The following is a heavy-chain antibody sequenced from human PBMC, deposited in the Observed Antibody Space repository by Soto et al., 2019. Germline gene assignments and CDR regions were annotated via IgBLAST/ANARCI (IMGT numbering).Heavy chain of an antibody. Sequence: GGSLRLCCAASGFTFSSYAMHWVRQAPGKGLEWVAVISYDGSNKYYADSVKGRFTISRDNSKNTLYLQMNSLRAEDTAVCYCARGYYYGSGIYFPRHHYYYGVDVWGQATTVTVSS. CDR1: GFTFSSYA. J-gene: IGHJ6*02. V-gene: IGHV3-30-3*01. CDR2: ISYDGSNK. D-gene: IGHD3-10*01. CDR3: ARGYYYGSGIYFPRHHYYYGVDV.